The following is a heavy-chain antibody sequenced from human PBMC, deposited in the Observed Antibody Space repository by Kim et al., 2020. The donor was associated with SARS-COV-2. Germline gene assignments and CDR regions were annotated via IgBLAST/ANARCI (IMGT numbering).Heavy chain of an antibody. CDR3: ASLNSGFKGY. J-gene: IGHJ4*02. D-gene: IGHD1-26*01. V-gene: IGHV4-34*01. CDR1: GGSFSGYY. CDR2: INHSGST. Sequence: SETLSLTCAVYGGSFSGYYWRWLRQPPGKGLEWIGEINHSGSTNYSPSLKSRVTISVDTSKNQFSLKLSSVTAADTTVYYCASLNSGFKGYWGQGTLVTVSS.